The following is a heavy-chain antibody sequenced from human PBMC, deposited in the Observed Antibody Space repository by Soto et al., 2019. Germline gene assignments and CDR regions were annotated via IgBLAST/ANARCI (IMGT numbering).Heavy chain of an antibody. CDR1: GGSINDYY. CDR2: MYYSGST. V-gene: IGHV4-59*01. J-gene: IGHJ6*02. CDR3: ARGVGGYGTYYYYGLDV. D-gene: IGHD6-13*01. Sequence: KSSETLSLTCTVSGGSINDYYWSWIRQPPGKGLEWIGHMYYSGSTSYNPSLNSRVTISLDTSKNQFSLKLSSVTAADTAVYYCARGVGGYGTYYYYGLDVWGHGTTVTVSS.